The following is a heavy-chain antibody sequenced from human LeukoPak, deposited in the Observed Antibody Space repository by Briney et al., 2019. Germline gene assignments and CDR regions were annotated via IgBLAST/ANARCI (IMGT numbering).Heavy chain of an antibody. D-gene: IGHD2-2*01. V-gene: IGHV4-31*03. Sequence: SETLSLTCIVSGGSISSGGYYWSWIRQHPGKGLEWIGYIYYSGSTYYNPSLKSRVTISVDTSKNQFSLKLSSVTAADTAVYYCARTNTKEYFQHWGQGTLVTVSS. CDR3: ARTNTKEYFQH. CDR1: GGSISSGGYY. CDR2: IYYSGST. J-gene: IGHJ1*01.